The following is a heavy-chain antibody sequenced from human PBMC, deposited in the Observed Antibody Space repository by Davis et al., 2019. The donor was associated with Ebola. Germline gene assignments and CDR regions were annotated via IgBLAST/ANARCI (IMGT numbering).Heavy chain of an antibody. CDR2: ISFDGSDK. CDR1: GFTFNTYG. CDR3: ARDLGIAAASDLLYYYHGMDV. D-gene: IGHD6-13*01. V-gene: IGHV3-30-3*01. Sequence: GESLKISCAASGFTFNTYGMHWVRQAPGKGLQWVAVISFDGSDKYFADSVKGRFTISRDNSKNTLYLQMKSLRAEDTAVYYCARDLGIAAASDLLYYYHGMDVWGKGTTVTVSS. J-gene: IGHJ6*04.